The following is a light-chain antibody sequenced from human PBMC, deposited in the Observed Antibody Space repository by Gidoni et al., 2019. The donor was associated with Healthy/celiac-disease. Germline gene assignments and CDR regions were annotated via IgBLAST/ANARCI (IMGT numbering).Light chain of an antibody. CDR2: AAS. V-gene: IGKV1-39*01. J-gene: IGKJ2*01. Sequence: DIQMTQPPSSLPASVGDRVTIPCRARQSISSYLNWYQQKPGKAPKLLNYAASSLQSGVPSRFSGSGSGTDFTLTISSLQPEDVATYYWQQSYSTLVTFGQGTKLEIK. CDR3: QQSYSTLVT. CDR1: QSISSY.